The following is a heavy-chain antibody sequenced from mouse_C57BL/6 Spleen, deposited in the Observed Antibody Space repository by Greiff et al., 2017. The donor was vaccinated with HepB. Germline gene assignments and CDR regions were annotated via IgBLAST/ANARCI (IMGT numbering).Heavy chain of an antibody. CDR2: ISYDGSN. CDR3: ARNYLGAMDY. J-gene: IGHJ4*01. D-gene: IGHD2-1*01. V-gene: IGHV3-6*01. Sequence: ESGPGLVKPSQSLSLTCSVTGYSITSGYYWNWIRQFPGNKLEWMGYISYDGSNNYNLSLKNRISITRDTSKNQFFLKLNSVTTEDTATYYCARNYLGAMDYWGQGTSVTVSS. CDR1: GYSITSGYY.